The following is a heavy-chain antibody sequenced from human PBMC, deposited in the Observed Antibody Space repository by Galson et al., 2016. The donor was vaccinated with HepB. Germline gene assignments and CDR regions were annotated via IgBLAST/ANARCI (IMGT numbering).Heavy chain of an antibody. V-gene: IGHV3-11*05. CDR1: GFTFSDHY. J-gene: IGHJ4*02. CDR3: ARAPNRYYDSYGYYHSY. D-gene: IGHD3-22*01. CDR2: IRSSSSYT. Sequence: SLRLSCAASGFTFSDHYMSWIRQAPGKGLEWVSYIRSSSSYTKYADSVHGRFSISRDNPKNSLSLQMNSLRAEDTALYYCARAPNRYYDSYGYYHSYWGQGTPVTVSS.